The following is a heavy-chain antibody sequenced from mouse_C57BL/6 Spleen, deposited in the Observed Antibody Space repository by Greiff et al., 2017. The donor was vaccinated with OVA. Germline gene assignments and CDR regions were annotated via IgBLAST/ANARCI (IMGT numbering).Heavy chain of an antibody. D-gene: IGHD2-4*01. J-gene: IGHJ2*01. Sequence: EVHLVESGGGLVQPGGSLSLSCAASGFTFTDYYMSWVRQPPGKALEWLGFIRNKANGYTTEYSASVKGRFTISRDNSQSILYLQMNALRAEDSATYYCARWDDYYFDYWGQGTTLTVSS. CDR3: ARWDDYYFDY. CDR2: IRNKANGYTT. V-gene: IGHV7-3*01. CDR1: GFTFTDYY.